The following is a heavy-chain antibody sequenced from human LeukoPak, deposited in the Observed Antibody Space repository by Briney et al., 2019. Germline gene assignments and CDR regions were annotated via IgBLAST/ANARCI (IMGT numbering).Heavy chain of an antibody. CDR2: IIPIFGTT. CDR3: ARQYSSGWYVNFDY. J-gene: IGHJ4*02. Sequence: ASVKVSCKASGGTFSSYAISWVRQAPGQGLGWMGGIIPIFGTTNYAQKFQGRVTIAADESTSTAYMELSSLRSEDTAVYYCARQYSSGWYVNFDYWGQGTLVTVSS. D-gene: IGHD6-19*01. V-gene: IGHV1-69*13. CDR1: GGTFSSYA.